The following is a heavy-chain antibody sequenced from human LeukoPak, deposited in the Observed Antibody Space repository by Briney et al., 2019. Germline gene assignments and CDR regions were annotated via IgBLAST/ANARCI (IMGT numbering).Heavy chain of an antibody. CDR2: INPNSGGT. V-gene: IGHV1-2*02. D-gene: IGHD3-10*01. CDR1: GYTFTGYY. CDR3: ARDRDYGSGIFDY. J-gene: IGHJ4*02. Sequence: GASVKVSCKASGYTFTGYYMHWVRQAPGQGLEWMGWINPNSGGTNYAQKFQGRVTMTRDTSISTAYMELNRLRSDDTAVYYCARDRDYGSGIFDYWSQGTLVTVSS.